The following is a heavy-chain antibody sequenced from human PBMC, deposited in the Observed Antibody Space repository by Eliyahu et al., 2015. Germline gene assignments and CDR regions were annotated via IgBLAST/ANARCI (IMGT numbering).Heavy chain of an antibody. Sequence: QVQLQESGPRLVKPSGTXSLTCAXSXASIXXTHWWTWVRQPPGKGLEWIGEGFHXGSTSYNPSLKSRVTISVDKAKNQFSLNLTSVTAADTALYYCARGSKRGDYYYYGLAVWGRGTTVTVSS. CDR1: XASIXXTHW. D-gene: IGHD3-10*01. J-gene: IGHJ6*02. CDR2: GFHXGST. CDR3: ARGSKRGDYYYYGLAV. V-gene: IGHV4-4*02.